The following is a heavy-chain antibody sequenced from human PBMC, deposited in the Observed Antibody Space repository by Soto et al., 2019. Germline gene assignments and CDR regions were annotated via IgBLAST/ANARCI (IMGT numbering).Heavy chain of an antibody. CDR3: ARAGMGVPFDY. D-gene: IGHD3-10*01. Sequence: QVQLQESGPGLVKPSETLSLTCTVSGGSVSSGSYYWSWIRQPPGKGLEWIGYIYYSGSTNYNPSLKSRVTLSVDTSKNQFSLKLTSVTAADTAVYYGARAGMGVPFDYWGQGTLVTVSS. CDR2: IYYSGST. J-gene: IGHJ4*02. V-gene: IGHV4-61*01. CDR1: GGSVSSGSYY.